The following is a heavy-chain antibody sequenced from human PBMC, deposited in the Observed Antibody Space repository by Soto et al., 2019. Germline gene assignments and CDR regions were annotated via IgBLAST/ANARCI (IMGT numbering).Heavy chain of an antibody. J-gene: IGHJ6*02. CDR3: SKAPFRRPYYFYGVDV. Sequence: GGSLRLSCVASGFTFSDFGMHWVRQGPGKGLEWLAVISEDAETDFHADSVKGRFTVSRDNFKETLYLQMNSLTTDDSGVYFFSKAPFRRPYYFYGVDVWGQGTTVTVSS. CDR2: ISEDAETD. D-gene: IGHD3-10*01. CDR1: GFTFSDFG. V-gene: IGHV3-30*18.